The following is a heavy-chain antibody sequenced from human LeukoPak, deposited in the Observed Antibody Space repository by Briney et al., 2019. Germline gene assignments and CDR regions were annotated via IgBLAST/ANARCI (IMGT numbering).Heavy chain of an antibody. Sequence: GGSLRLSCAASGFTFSSYSMNWVRQAPGKGLEWVSSISSSSSYIYYADSVKGRFTISRDNAKNPLYLQMNSLRAEDTVVYYCARFGGYCSGGSCYSDYWGQGTLVTVSS. CDR2: ISSSSSYI. J-gene: IGHJ4*02. CDR3: ARFGGYCSGGSCYSDY. D-gene: IGHD2-15*01. CDR1: GFTFSSYS. V-gene: IGHV3-21*01.